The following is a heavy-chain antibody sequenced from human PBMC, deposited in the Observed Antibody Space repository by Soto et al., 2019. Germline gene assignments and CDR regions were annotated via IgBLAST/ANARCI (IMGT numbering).Heavy chain of an antibody. V-gene: IGHV3-30*18. D-gene: IGHD5-18*01. J-gene: IGHJ6*02. CDR2: ISYDGSNK. CDR3: AKVARTPAMVTPPSLFGLGG. CDR1: GLTFSTSG. Sequence: XGSLILSCADAGLTFSTSGMHWVRQAPGKGLEWVAVISYDGSNKYYRDSVKGRFTISRDNSKNTLYLQMNSLRLEDTAVYYCAKVARTPAMVTPPSLFGLGGWGHGTTVTVSS.